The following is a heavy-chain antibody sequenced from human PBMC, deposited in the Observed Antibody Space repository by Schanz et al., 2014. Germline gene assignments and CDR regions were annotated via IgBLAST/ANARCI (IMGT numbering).Heavy chain of an antibody. CDR3: AAHETLSTTACYPS. D-gene: IGHD2-2*01. J-gene: IGHJ4*02. V-gene: IGHV3-11*01. CDR1: GFTFSDSF. CDR2: ISSSGNII. Sequence: QVLLVESGGGLVKPGGSLRLSCSASGFTFSDSFMSWIRQTPGKGLEWLSYISSSGNIIHYADSVKGRFTISRDNAKTSLSLQMIGLRAEDPAVYYCAAHETLSTTACYPSWGQGTLVAVSS.